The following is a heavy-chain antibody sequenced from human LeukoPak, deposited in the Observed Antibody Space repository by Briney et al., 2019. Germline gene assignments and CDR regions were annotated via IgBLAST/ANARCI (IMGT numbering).Heavy chain of an antibody. Sequence: PGRSLRLSCAASGFTFSSYAMHWVRQAPSKGLEWVAVISYDGSNKYYADSVKGRFTISRDNSKNTLYLQMNSLRAEDTAVYYCARDSRMDPTFGGVIAPWGQGTLVTVSS. CDR2: ISYDGSNK. V-gene: IGHV3-30-3*01. CDR3: ARDSRMDPTFGGVIAP. CDR1: GFTFSSYA. D-gene: IGHD3-16*01. J-gene: IGHJ5*02.